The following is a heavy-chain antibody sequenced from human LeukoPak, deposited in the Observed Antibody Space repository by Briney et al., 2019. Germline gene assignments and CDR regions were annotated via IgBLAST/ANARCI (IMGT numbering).Heavy chain of an antibody. D-gene: IGHD3-3*01. V-gene: IGHV1-46*01. Sequence: GASVKVSCKASGYTFTSYYMHWVRQAPGQGLEWMGIINPSGGSTSYAQKFQGRVTMTRDTSTSTVYMELSSLRSEDTAVYYCARTTYYDFWSGCYAPDAFDIWGQGTMVTVSS. J-gene: IGHJ3*02. CDR3: ARTTYYDFWSGCYAPDAFDI. CDR2: INPSGGST. CDR1: GYTFTSYY.